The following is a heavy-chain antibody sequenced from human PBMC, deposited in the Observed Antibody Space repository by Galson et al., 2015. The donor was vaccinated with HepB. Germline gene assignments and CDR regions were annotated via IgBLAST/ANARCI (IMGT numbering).Heavy chain of an antibody. V-gene: IGHV4-59*11. CDR1: GGPINSHY. CDR2: IFYSGST. Sequence: LSLTCTVSGGPINSHYWSWIRQPPEKGLEWIGYIFYSGSTNYNPSLKSRVTISVDTSKNQFSLKLSSVTAADTAMYYCARDYYYHMDVWGKGTTVTVSS. J-gene: IGHJ6*03. CDR3: ARDYYYHMDV.